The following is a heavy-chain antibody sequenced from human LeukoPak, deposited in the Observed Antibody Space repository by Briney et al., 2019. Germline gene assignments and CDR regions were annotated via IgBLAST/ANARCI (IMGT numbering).Heavy chain of an antibody. D-gene: IGHD6-19*01. Sequence: PGGSLRLSCATSGFTLSSYSMNWVRQASGKGLEWVSYISSGSSTIYYADSVKGRFTISRDNAKNSLYLQMNGLRAEDTAVYYCARDVEQWLVRVYYFDYWGQGTLVTVSS. J-gene: IGHJ4*02. CDR2: ISSGSSTI. CDR1: GFTLSSYS. CDR3: ARDVEQWLVRVYYFDY. V-gene: IGHV3-48*01.